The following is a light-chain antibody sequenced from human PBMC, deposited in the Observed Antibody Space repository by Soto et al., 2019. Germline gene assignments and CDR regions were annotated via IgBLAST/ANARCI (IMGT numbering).Light chain of an antibody. CDR1: QGISNY. CDR2: AAS. V-gene: IGKV1-27*01. Sequence: DIQMTQSPSSLSASVGDRVTITCRASQGISNYLAWYQQKPGKVPKLLIYAASTSQSGVPSRFSGSGSGTDFTLTISSLQPEDVAIYYCHKYNSAPRTFGQGTKLEIK. CDR3: HKYNSAPRT. J-gene: IGKJ1*01.